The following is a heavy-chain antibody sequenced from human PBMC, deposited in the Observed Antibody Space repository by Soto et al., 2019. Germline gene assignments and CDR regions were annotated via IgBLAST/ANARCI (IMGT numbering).Heavy chain of an antibody. Sequence: QITLKESGPTLVKPTQTLTLTCTFSGFSLSTSGVGVGWIRQPPGKALEWLALIYWDDDKRYSPSLKSRLTIPKDTSKNQVVLTMTNMDPVDTATYYCAHSPPQLRYFDWFDPWGQGTLVTVSS. J-gene: IGHJ5*02. CDR3: AHSPPQLRYFDWFDP. D-gene: IGHD3-9*01. CDR1: GFSLSTSGVG. V-gene: IGHV2-5*02. CDR2: IYWDDDK.